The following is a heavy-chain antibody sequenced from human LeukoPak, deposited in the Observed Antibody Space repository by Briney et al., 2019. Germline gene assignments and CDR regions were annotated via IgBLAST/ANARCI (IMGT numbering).Heavy chain of an antibody. CDR3: ARALDEGARFDY. Sequence: GGSLRLSCAASGFTFSTYAMHWVRQAPGKGLEWVAVISYDGSNKYYADSVKGRFTISRDNSKNTLYLQMNSLRAEDTAVYYCARALDEGARFDYWGQGTLVTVSS. J-gene: IGHJ4*02. D-gene: IGHD3-16*01. CDR1: GFTFSTYA. V-gene: IGHV3-30-3*01. CDR2: ISYDGSNK.